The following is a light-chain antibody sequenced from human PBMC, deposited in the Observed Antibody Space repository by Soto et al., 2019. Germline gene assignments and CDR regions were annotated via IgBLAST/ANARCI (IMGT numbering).Light chain of an antibody. Sequence: QSVLTQPPSASGTPGQRLTISCSGSSSNIGSNTVNWYQQLPGTAPKLLIYSNNQRPSGVPDRFSGSKSGTSASLAISGLQSEDEADYYCAAWDDSLNGWVFGGGTKVTVL. V-gene: IGLV1-44*01. CDR1: SSNIGSNT. J-gene: IGLJ3*02. CDR3: AAWDDSLNGWV. CDR2: SNN.